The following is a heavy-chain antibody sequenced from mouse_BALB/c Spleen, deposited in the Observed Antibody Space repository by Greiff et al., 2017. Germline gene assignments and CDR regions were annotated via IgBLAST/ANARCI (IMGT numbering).Heavy chain of an antibody. Sequence: VQLQQSGTVLARPGASVKMSCKASGYTFTSYWMHWVKQRPGQGLEWIGAIYPGNSDTSYNQKFKGKAKLTAVTSTSTAYMELSSLTTEDSAVDYCTGAYYRYDDAMDDWGQGTSVTVSS. CDR3: TGAYYRYDDAMDD. V-gene: IGHV1-5*01. J-gene: IGHJ4*01. D-gene: IGHD2-14*01. CDR2: IYPGNSDT. CDR1: GYTFTSYW.